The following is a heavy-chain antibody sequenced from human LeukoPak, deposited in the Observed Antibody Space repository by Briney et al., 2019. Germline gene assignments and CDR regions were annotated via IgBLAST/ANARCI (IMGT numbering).Heavy chain of an antibody. D-gene: IGHD3-9*01. CDR3: ARDGGGVRYFDWENAPNYFDY. Sequence: GRSLRLSCAASGFTFSSYGMHWVRQAPGKGLEWVEVIWYDGSNKYYADSVKGRFTISRDNSKNTLYLQMNSLRAEDTAVYYCARDGGGVRYFDWENAPNYFDYWGQGTLVTVSS. CDR1: GFTFSSYG. J-gene: IGHJ4*02. CDR2: IWYDGSNK. V-gene: IGHV3-33*01.